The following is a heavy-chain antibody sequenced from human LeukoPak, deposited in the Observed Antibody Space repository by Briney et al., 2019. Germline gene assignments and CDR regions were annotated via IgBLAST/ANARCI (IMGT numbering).Heavy chain of an antibody. CDR2: ISSSGSIV. D-gene: IGHD3-3*01. CDR1: GFIFSSYE. CDR3: ARDLNTIFGVVIERFDY. J-gene: IGHJ4*02. Sequence: PGGSLRLSCAASGFIFSSYEMNWVRQAPGKGLEWVSYISSSGSIVYYADSVKGRFTISRDNAKNSLYPRMNSLRAEDTAVYYCARDLNTIFGVVIERFDYWGQGTLVTVSS. V-gene: IGHV3-48*03.